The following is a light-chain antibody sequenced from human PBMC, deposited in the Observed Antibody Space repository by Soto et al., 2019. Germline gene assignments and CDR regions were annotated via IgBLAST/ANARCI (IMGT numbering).Light chain of an antibody. Sequence: QSALTQPPSVSGSPGQSVTISCTGTSSDIGSYNRVSWYQQPPGTAPKLMIYEVSYRPSGVPDRFSGSKSGNTASLTISGLQAEDEADYYCRSYTTDITLIFGGGTKLTVL. CDR2: EVS. CDR3: RSYTTDITLI. J-gene: IGLJ2*01. CDR1: SSDIGSYNR. V-gene: IGLV2-18*02.